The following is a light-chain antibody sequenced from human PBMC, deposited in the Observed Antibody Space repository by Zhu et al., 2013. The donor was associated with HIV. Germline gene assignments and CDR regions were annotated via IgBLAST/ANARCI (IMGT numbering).Light chain of an antibody. CDR3: QQRSNWPPVT. CDR2: GSS. J-gene: IGKJ4*01. V-gene: IGKV3-15*01. CDR1: QSLTNN. Sequence: EIVMTQSPATLSVSPGEGATLSCRASQSLTNNLAWYQQKPGQAPRLLIYGSSTRATGVPARFSGSGSGTEFTLTISNVEPEDFAVYYCQQRSNWPPVTFGGGTRVE.